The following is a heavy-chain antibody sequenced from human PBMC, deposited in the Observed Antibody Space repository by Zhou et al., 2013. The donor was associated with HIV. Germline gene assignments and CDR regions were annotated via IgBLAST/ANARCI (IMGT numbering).Heavy chain of an antibody. Sequence: QAQLVQSGAEVKKPGASVKVSCKTSGYTFTRYYIQWVRQAPGQGLEWLGWMHPNSGATNYAQKFQGRVTLTRDTSISTAYMELSRLKSDDTAVYYCARGSALQYFDLYIYYMDVWGKGTTVTVSS. D-gene: IGHD3-9*01. CDR2: MHPNSGAT. CDR1: GYTFTRYY. CDR3: ARGSALQYFDLYIYYMDV. J-gene: IGHJ6*03. V-gene: IGHV1-2*02.